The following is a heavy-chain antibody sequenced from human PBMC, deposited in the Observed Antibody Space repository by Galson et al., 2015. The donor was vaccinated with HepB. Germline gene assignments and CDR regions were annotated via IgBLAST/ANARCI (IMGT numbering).Heavy chain of an antibody. D-gene: IGHD6-19*01. CDR2: ISSSSSYI. Sequence: SLRLSCAASGFTFSSYSMNWVRQAPGKGLEWVSSISSSSSYIYYADSVKGRFTISRDNAKNSLYLQMNSLRAEDTAVYYCARILKVAGTYYYYGMDVWGQGTTVTVSS. V-gene: IGHV3-21*01. CDR3: ARILKVAGTYYYYGMDV. J-gene: IGHJ6*02. CDR1: GFTFSSYS.